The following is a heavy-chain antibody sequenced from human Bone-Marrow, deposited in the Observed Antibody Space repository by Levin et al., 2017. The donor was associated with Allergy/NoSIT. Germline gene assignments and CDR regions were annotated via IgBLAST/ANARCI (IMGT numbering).Heavy chain of an antibody. CDR3: ARFDSSGRSVNDAFDF. D-gene: IGHD3-22*01. Sequence: SQTLSLTCAVSGASISSGGFSWSWIRQPPGKGLEWIGYIYHGGSTHYNPSLRSRVAISGDRSNNHFSLNLTSVTAADTAVYFCARFDSSGRSVNDAFDFWGRGTMVTVSS. J-gene: IGHJ3*01. V-gene: IGHV4-30-2*01. CDR1: GASISSGGFS. CDR2: IYHGGST.